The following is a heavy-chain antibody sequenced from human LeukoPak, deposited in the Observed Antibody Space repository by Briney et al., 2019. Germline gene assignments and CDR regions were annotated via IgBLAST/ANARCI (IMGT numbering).Heavy chain of an antibody. Sequence: GGSLRLSCAASGFTFSSYSMHWVRQAPGKELEWVSVIYSGGTTYYADSVKGRFTISRDNSKNTLYLQMKSLRAEDTAVYYCASFPDYWGQGTLVTASS. V-gene: IGHV3-66*01. CDR2: IYSGGTT. CDR3: ASFPDY. J-gene: IGHJ4*02. CDR1: GFTFSSYS.